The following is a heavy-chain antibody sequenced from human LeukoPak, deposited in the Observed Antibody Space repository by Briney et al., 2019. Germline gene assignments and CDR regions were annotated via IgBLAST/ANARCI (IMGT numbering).Heavy chain of an antibody. CDR2: ISGSGGST. J-gene: IGHJ4*02. CDR3: ASGEGHYYDSRGYYKFDY. V-gene: IGHV3-23*01. Sequence: GGSLRLSCAAPGFTFSSYAMSWVRQAPGKGLEWVSAISGSGGSTYYADSVKGRFTISRDNSKNTLYLQMNSLRAEDTAVYYCASGEGHYYDSRGYYKFDYWGQGTLVTVSS. D-gene: IGHD3-22*01. CDR1: GFTFSSYA.